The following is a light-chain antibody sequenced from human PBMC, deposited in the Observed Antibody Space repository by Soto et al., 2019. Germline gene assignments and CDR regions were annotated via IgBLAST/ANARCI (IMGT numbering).Light chain of an antibody. CDR3: QQSYKTPHT. CDR2: SAS. J-gene: IGKJ2*01. Sequence: EVVMTQSPATLSVSPGDRATLSCRASQSVDTNVVWYQQKPGQPPRLLVHSASIRATGVPARFTGIGSGTDFTLTISGLQSDDFAIYYCQQSYKTPHTFGQGTKLETK. CDR1: QSVDTN. V-gene: IGKV3-15*01.